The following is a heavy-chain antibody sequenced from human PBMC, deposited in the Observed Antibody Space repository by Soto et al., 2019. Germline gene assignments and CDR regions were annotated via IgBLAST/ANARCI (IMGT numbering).Heavy chain of an antibody. Sequence: GGSLRLSCAASGFTFSSYAMHWVRQAPGKGLEWVAVISYDGSNKYYADSVKGRFTISRDNSKNALYLQMNSLRAEDTAVYYCARDFVVVVAATEGDDYWGQGTLVTVSS. J-gene: IGHJ4*02. CDR3: ARDFVVVVAATEGDDY. CDR1: GFTFSSYA. CDR2: ISYDGSNK. D-gene: IGHD2-15*01. V-gene: IGHV3-30-3*01.